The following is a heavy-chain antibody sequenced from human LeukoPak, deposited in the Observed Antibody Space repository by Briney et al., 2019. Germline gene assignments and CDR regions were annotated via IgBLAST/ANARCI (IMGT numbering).Heavy chain of an antibody. V-gene: IGHV3-53*01. CDR2: MYSGGST. Sequence: TGGSLRLSCAASTXTVSSNYMNWVRQAPGKGLEWVSVMYSGGSTYYADSVKGRVTTSRDNSKNTLYLEMNSLRAEDTAVYYCARGRYADSWGQGTLVTVSS. J-gene: IGHJ4*02. CDR1: TXTVSSNY. CDR3: ARGRYADS. D-gene: IGHD5-18*01.